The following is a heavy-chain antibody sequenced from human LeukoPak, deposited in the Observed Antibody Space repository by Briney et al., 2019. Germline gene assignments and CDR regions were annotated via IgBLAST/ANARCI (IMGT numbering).Heavy chain of an antibody. CDR2: INGDGTST. CDR1: GFIFNTYW. Sequence: GGSLRLSCEASGFIFNTYWIYWVRHAPGKGLVWVSRINGDGTSTMYADSVRGRFTVSRDNARKTVYLEMSSLRVEDTAVYYCAREMYDYWGQGTLVTVSS. CDR3: AREMYDY. V-gene: IGHV3-74*03. J-gene: IGHJ4*02. D-gene: IGHD2-8*01.